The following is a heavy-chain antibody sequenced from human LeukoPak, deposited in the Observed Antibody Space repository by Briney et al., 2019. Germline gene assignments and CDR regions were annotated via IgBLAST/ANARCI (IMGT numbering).Heavy chain of an antibody. CDR1: GFTFSSYW. CDR2: IKQDGSEK. CDR3: ARAGGNYYYYYMDV. V-gene: IGHV3-7*01. J-gene: IGHJ6*03. D-gene: IGHD1-26*01. Sequence: GGSLRLSCAASGFTFSSYWMSWVRQAPGKGLEWVANIKQDGSEKYYVDSVKGRFTISRDNAKNSLYLQMSSLRAEDTAVYYCARAGGNYYYYYMDVWGKGTTVTISS.